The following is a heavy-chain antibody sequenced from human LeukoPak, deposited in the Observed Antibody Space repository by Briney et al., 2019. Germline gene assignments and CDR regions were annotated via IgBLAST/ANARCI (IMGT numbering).Heavy chain of an antibody. Sequence: TGGSLRLSCAASGFDFSTYSIDWVRQAPGKGLEWVSYISSSSSNIYHADSVKGRFTISRDNAKNSLHLQMNSLSAEDTAVYYCARVGRSGWTVDYWGQGTLVTVSS. CDR3: ARVGRSGWTVDY. D-gene: IGHD6-19*01. CDR2: ISSSSSNI. J-gene: IGHJ4*02. CDR1: GFDFSTYS. V-gene: IGHV3-48*04.